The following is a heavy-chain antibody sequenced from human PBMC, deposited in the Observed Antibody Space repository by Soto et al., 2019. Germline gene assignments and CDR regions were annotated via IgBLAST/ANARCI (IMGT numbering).Heavy chain of an antibody. V-gene: IGHV4-38-2*02. CDR1: GYSISSGYH. D-gene: IGHD2-15*01. CDR2: VHYSGNT. Sequence: SETLSLTCTVSGYSISSGYHWAWIRQPPGKGLEWLGSVHYSGNTYYNPSLKSRLTISVDKSKNQFSLNLSSVTATDTAVYYCARQDRVVAEGRWFDPWGQGTLVTVSS. CDR3: ARQDRVVAEGRWFDP. J-gene: IGHJ5*02.